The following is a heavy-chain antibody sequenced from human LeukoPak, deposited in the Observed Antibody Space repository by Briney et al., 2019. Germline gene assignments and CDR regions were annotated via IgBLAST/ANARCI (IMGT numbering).Heavy chain of an antibody. CDR2: ISGSSTHT. CDR1: GFTFSDYY. J-gene: IGHJ4*02. V-gene: IGHV3-11*03. Sequence: GGSLRLSCAASGFTFSDYYMSWIRQAPGKGLEWVSYISGSSTHTNYADSVKGRFTISRDNAKKSLYLQMNSLRAQDTALYYCAAPRFLRYCNSAIRAPPGYWGQGTLVTVSS. D-gene: IGHD2/OR15-2a*01. CDR3: AAPRFLRYCNSAIRAPPGY.